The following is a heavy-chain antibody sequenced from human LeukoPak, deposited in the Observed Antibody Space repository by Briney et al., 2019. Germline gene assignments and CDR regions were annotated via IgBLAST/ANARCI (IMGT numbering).Heavy chain of an antibody. CDR3: ARAPITSPFYFDY. V-gene: IGHV3-20*04. D-gene: IGHD2-2*01. CDR1: GFAFDEHG. Sequence: PGGSLRLSCTASGFAFDEHGMSWVRQVPGKGLEWVSGINWRGGSTVYADPLRGRFTISRDNAKNSLYLQMDSLRAEDTALYYCARAPITSPFYFDYWGQGTLVTVSS. CDR2: INWRGGST. J-gene: IGHJ4*02.